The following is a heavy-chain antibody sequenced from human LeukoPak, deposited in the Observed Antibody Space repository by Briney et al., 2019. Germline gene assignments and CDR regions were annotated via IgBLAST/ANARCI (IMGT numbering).Heavy chain of an antibody. J-gene: IGHJ6*02. V-gene: IGHV1-18*01. CDR3: ARDHVRSPDRPDYYYYYGMDV. CDR2: ISAYNGNT. Sequence: ASVTVSCTASGYTFTSYGISWVRQAPGQGLEWMGWISAYNGNTNYAQKLQGRVTMTTDTSTSTAYMELRSLRSDDTAVYYCARDHVRSPDRPDYYYYYGMDVWGQGTTVTVS. D-gene: IGHD1-14*01. CDR1: GYTFTSYG.